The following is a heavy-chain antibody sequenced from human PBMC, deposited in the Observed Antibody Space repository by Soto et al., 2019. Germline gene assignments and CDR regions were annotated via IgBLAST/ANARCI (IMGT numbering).Heavy chain of an antibody. CDR3: ARDVVVRGIFWFDP. CDR1: GCTFTSYG. D-gene: IGHD3-10*01. CDR2: ISAYNGNT. V-gene: IGHV1-18*01. Sequence: ASVKVSCKASGCTFTSYGISWVRQAPGQGLEWMGWISAYNGNTNYAQKLQGRVTMTTDTSTSTAYMELRSLRSDDTAVYYCARDVVVRGIFWFDPWGQGTLVTVSS. J-gene: IGHJ5*02.